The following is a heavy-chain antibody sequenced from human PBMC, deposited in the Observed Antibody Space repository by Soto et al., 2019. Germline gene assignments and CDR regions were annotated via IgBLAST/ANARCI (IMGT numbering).Heavy chain of an antibody. J-gene: IGHJ4*02. CDR2: IYYSEST. Sequence: QVQLQESGPGLVKPSQTLSLTCTVSGGSISSSDYYWIWIRQPPGKGLEWIGYIYYSESTYYNPSLKRRVTISPDTSTNQFSRTLSSVTAADTAVYYCAREMMTTSLLNYWGQGILVTVSS. D-gene: IGHD4-17*01. V-gene: IGHV4-30-4*01. CDR3: AREMMTTSLLNY. CDR1: GGSISSSDYY.